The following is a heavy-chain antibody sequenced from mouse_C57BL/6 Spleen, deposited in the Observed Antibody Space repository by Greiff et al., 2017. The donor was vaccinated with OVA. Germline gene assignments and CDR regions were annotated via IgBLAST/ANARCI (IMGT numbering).Heavy chain of an antibody. D-gene: IGHD2-4*01. CDR2: IYPGDGDT. J-gene: IGHJ4*01. CDR1: GYAFSSSW. Sequence: QVQLQQSGPELVKPGASVKISCKASGYAFSSSWMNWVKQRPGKGLEWIGRIYPGDGDTNYNGKFKGKATLTADKSSSTAYMQLSSLTCEDSAVYFCARRGDYDGYYAMDYWGQGTSVTVSS. CDR3: ARRGDYDGYYAMDY. V-gene: IGHV1-82*01.